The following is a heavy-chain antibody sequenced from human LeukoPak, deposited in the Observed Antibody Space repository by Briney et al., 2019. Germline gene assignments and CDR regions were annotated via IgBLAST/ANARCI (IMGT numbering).Heavy chain of an antibody. CDR1: GFTFSSQP. V-gene: IGHV3-23*01. Sequence: GGSVRLSCAASGFTFSSQPMSWVRQAPERGLEWVSAISAGGHDTYYADSVKVRFTISRDNSRNTVYLQMNSLRTEDTAVYYCAKGYMTSVTWDYSGQGTLVTVSS. CDR3: AKGYMTSVTWDY. D-gene: IGHD4-17*01. CDR2: ISAGGHDT. J-gene: IGHJ4*02.